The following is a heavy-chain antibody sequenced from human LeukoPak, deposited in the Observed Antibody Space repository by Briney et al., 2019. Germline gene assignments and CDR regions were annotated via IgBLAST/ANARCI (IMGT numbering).Heavy chain of an antibody. CDR2: INWNGGST. Sequence: PGGSLRLSCAASGFTFDDYGMSWVRQAPGKGLEWVSGINWNGGSTGYADSVKGRFTISRDNAKNSLYLQMNSLRAEDTAVYYCAREAIVGATLIPRRYFDYWGQGTLVTVSS. CDR1: GFTFDDYG. D-gene: IGHD1-26*01. V-gene: IGHV3-20*04. CDR3: AREAIVGATLIPRRYFDY. J-gene: IGHJ4*02.